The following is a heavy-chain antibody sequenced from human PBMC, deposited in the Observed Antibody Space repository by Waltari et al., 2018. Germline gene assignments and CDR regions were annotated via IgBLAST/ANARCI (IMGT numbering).Heavy chain of an antibody. CDR1: GGPFSSDT. CDR2: IIPILDIA. D-gene: IGHD6-25*01. V-gene: IGHV1-69*08. J-gene: IGHJ5*02. CDR3: ARDSGWFDP. Sequence: QVQLVQSGAAVKKPGSSVKVSCKASGGPFSSDTITWVRQAPGQGLEWMGRIIPILDIANYAQKFQGRVTITADKSTSTAYMELSSLRSEDTAVYYCARDSGWFDPWGQGTLVTVSS.